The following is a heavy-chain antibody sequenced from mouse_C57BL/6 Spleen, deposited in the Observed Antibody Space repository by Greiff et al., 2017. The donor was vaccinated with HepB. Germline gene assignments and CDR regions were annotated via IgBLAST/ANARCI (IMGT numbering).Heavy chain of an antibody. CDR1: GYAFSSSW. D-gene: IGHD1-1*01. V-gene: IGHV1-82*01. Sequence: VQLQQSGPELVKPGASVKISCKASGYAFSSSWMNWVKQRPGKGLEWIGRIYPGDGDTNYNGKFKGKATLTADKSSSTAYMQLSSLTSEDSAVYFCASPRFITTGEDYWGQGTTLTVSS. CDR2: IYPGDGDT. J-gene: IGHJ2*01. CDR3: ASPRFITTGEDY.